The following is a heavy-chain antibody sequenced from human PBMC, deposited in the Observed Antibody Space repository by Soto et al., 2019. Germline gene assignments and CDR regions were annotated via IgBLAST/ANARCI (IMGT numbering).Heavy chain of an antibody. Sequence: SETLSLTXAVYGGSFSGYYWSWIRQPPGKGLEWIGEINHSGSTNYNPSLKSRVTISVDTSKNQFSLKLSSVTAADTAVYYCARGKLLWFGELNWFDPWGQGTLVTVSS. J-gene: IGHJ5*02. CDR2: INHSGST. CDR1: GGSFSGYY. D-gene: IGHD3-10*01. V-gene: IGHV4-34*01. CDR3: ARGKLLWFGELNWFDP.